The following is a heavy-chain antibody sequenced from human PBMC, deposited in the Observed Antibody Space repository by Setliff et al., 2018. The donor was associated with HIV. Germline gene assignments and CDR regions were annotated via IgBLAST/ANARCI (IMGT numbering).Heavy chain of an antibody. D-gene: IGHD2-15*01. J-gene: IGHJ3*01. CDR1: GGSISSYY. CDR3: ARDPGYFSGHIFDL. V-gene: IGHV4-4*07. CDR2: IYTSGNT. Sequence: PSETLSLTCTVSGGSISSYYWSWIRQPAGKGLEWIGRIYTSGNTNYNPSLKSRVTMSVDTSKKQFSLKLNSVTAADTAVYYCARDPGYFSGHIFDLWGQGTMVTVSS.